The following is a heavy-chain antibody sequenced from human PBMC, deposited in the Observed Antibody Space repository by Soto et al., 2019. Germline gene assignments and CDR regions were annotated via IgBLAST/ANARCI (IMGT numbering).Heavy chain of an antibody. V-gene: IGHV4-31*03. Sequence: QVQLQESGPGLVKPSQTLSLTCTVSGGSISSGGYYWSWIRQHPGKGLEWIGYIYYSGSTYYNPSLKSRVTISVDTSKNQFSLKLSSVTAADTAVYYCARVRGVRTPPPAKNWFYPWGQGTLVTVSS. CDR3: ARVRGVRTPPPAKNWFYP. CDR2: IYYSGST. CDR1: GGSISSGGYY. J-gene: IGHJ5*02. D-gene: IGHD3-10*01.